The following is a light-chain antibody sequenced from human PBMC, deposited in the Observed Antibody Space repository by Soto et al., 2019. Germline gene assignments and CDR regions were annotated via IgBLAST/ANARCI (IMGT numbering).Light chain of an antibody. CDR3: QQSYSTFWT. CDR2: KAS. Sequence: DIQMTQSPSTLSGSVGDRVTITCRASQTISSWLAWYQQKPGKAPKLLIYKASTLKSGVPSRFSGSGSGTDFTLTISSLQPEDFATYYCQQSYSTFWTFGQGTKVDIK. J-gene: IGKJ1*01. CDR1: QTISSW. V-gene: IGKV1-5*03.